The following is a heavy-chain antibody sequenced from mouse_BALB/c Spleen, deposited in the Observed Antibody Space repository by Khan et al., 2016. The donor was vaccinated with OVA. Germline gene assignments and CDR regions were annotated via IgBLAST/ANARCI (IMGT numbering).Heavy chain of an antibody. CDR3: ARWFAY. CDR2: INYSGGT. Sequence: VQLKESGPGLVKPSQSLSLTCIVTGYSITSDYAWNWIRQFPGNKLEWMGYINYSGGTSYLPSLKSRISITRDTSKNQFFLQLNSVTTEDSATYYCARWFAYWGQGTLVTVS. CDR1: GYSITSDYA. J-gene: IGHJ3*01. V-gene: IGHV3-2*02.